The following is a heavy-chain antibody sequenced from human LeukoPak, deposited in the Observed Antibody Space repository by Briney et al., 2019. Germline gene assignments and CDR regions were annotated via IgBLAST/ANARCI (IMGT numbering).Heavy chain of an antibody. J-gene: IGHJ6*03. V-gene: IGHV4-59*11. D-gene: IGHD3-3*01. CDR1: GVSINGHY. CDR3: ARVLQNYYHLDV. Sequence: PSETLSLTCTVSGVSINGHYWSWIRQPPGKGLEWIGFIYDNESANYKSSLESRVTMTVDTSKNQGSLKLNSVTAADTAVYYCARVLQNYYHLDVWGEGTTVTVSS. CDR2: IYDNESA.